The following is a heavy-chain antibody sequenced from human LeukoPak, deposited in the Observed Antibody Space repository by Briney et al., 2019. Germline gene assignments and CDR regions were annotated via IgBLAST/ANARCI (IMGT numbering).Heavy chain of an antibody. D-gene: IGHD3-10*01. J-gene: IGHJ4*02. Sequence: SGTLSLTCTVSGGSISSYYWSWIRQTPGKGLEWIGYIYYSGSTNYNPSLKSRVTISVDTSKNQFSLKLSSVTAADTAVYYCARGRWFGEPHFDYWGQGTLVTVSS. V-gene: IGHV4-59*01. CDR2: IYYSGST. CDR3: ARGRWFGEPHFDY. CDR1: GGSISSYY.